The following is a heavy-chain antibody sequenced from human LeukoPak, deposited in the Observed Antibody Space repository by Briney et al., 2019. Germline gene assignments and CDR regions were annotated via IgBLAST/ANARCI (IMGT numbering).Heavy chain of an antibody. V-gene: IGHV4-34*01. J-gene: IGHJ4*02. Sequence: SETLSLTCAVYGGSFSGYYWSWIRQPPGKGLEWIGEINHSGSTNYNPSLKSRVTISVDTSKNQFSLKLSSVTAADTAVYYCARLCDYGDYVYFDYWGQGTLVTVSS. CDR1: GGSFSGYY. D-gene: IGHD4-17*01. CDR3: ARLCDYGDYVYFDY. CDR2: INHSGST.